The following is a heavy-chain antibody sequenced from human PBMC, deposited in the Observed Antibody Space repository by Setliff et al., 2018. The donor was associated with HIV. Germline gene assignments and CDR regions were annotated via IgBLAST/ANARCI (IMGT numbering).Heavy chain of an antibody. CDR2: INHSGST. CDR1: GGSFSDYY. CDR3: ARQGEGYDSSGYYYTLDY. V-gene: IGHV4-34*01. D-gene: IGHD3-22*01. J-gene: IGHJ4*02. Sequence: SETLSLTCAVYGGSFSDYYWSWIRQPPGKGLEWIGEINHSGSTNYNPSLKRRVTISVDKSKNQFSLKLSSVTAADTAVYYCARQGEGYDSSGYYYTLDYWGQGTLVTVSS.